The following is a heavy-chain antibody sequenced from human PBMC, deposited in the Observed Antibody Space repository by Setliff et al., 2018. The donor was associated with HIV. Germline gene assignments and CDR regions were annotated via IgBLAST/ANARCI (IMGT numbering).Heavy chain of an antibody. J-gene: IGHJ6*04. V-gene: IGHV3-48*03. CDR2: ISSSGSTI. Sequence: GSLRLSCAASGFTFSSYEMNWVRQAPGKGLEWVSYISSSGSTIYYADSVKGRFTISRDNAKNTLHLQMNSLRAEDTAVYYCVRGLAAAGGYAMDVWGKGTTVTVSS. CDR1: GFTFSSYE. CDR3: VRGLAAAGGYAMDV. D-gene: IGHD6-13*01.